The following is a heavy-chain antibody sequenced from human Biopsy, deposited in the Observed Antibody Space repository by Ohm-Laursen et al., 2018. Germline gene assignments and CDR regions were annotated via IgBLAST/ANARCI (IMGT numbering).Heavy chain of an antibody. CDR3: ARESPLRLGVCGAIRCFKEVFGMDV. Sequence: GASVKVSCKASGYNFGNYYINWVRKVPGQVLEWLGVVNPVAEATMYAQKFQDRITLTRDASTNTVYMDLTSLTSEDTAVYYCARESPLRLGVCGAIRCFKEVFGMDVWGQGTTVIVSS. CDR1: GYNFGNYY. CDR2: VNPVAEAT. J-gene: IGHJ6*02. V-gene: IGHV1-46*01. D-gene: IGHD2-21*01.